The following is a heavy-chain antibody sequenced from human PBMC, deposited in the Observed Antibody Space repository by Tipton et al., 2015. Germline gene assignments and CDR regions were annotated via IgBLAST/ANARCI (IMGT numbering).Heavy chain of an antibody. V-gene: IGHV3-23*01. D-gene: IGHD1-1*01. J-gene: IGHJ4*02. CDR3: AKAGPPGTPFDF. CDR2: ISGSGGSM. CDR1: GFSFSSSA. Sequence: SLRLSCVASGFSFSSSAMNWVRQAPGKGLEWVSGISGSGGSMYYADSVKGRFTISRDYSKNTLSLQMNSLRADDTALYYCAKAGPPGTPFDFWGQGTLVTVSS.